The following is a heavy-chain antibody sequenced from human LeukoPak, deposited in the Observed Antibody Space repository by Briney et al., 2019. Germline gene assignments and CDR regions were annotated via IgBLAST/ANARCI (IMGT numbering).Heavy chain of an antibody. V-gene: IGHV1-2*02. Sequence: ASVKVSCKASGYTFTDYHIHWVRQAPGQGLEWMGWISPNSGGTNYAQKFQGRVTMTRDTSISTAYMELSSLRSDDTAVYYCARGGAYTYGYYWGQGTLVTVSS. D-gene: IGHD5-18*01. CDR2: ISPNSGGT. CDR1: GYTFTDYH. CDR3: ARGGAYTYGYY. J-gene: IGHJ4*02.